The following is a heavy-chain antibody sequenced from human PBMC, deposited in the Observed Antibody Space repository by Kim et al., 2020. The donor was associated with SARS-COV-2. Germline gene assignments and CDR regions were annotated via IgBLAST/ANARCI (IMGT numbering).Heavy chain of an antibody. J-gene: IGHJ4*02. CDR3: ARDPLATAQRGCFDR. V-gene: IGHV3-30*01. CDR2: ISNDGSDK. CDR1: GFTFNKHA. Sequence: GGSLRLSCAGSGFTFNKHAMHWVRQAPGKGPEWVAVISNDGSDKYYADSVKGRFTISRDNSENILHLQMNSLRGEDTAVYYCARDPLATAQRGCFDRWGQGTQVTVSS. D-gene: IGHD6-13*01.